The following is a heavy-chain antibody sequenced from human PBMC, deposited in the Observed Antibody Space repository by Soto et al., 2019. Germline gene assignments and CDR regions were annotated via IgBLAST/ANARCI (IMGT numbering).Heavy chain of an antibody. CDR1: GGPISSYY. V-gene: IGHV4-59*01. Sequence: SETLSLTCTVSGGPISSYYWSWIRQPPGKGLEWIGYIYYSGSTNYNPSLKSRVTISVDTSKNQFSLKLSSVTAADTAVYYCARDVRFDPWGQGTLVTVSS. J-gene: IGHJ5*02. CDR2: IYYSGST. CDR3: ARDVRFDP.